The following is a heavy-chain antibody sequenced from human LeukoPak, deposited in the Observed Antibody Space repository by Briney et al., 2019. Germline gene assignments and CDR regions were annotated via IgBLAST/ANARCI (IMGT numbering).Heavy chain of an antibody. CDR1: GLTFSTYG. Sequence: GRSLRLSCAASGLTFSTYGMHWVRQAPGRGLEWVAVISYDGSNKYYADSVKGRFTISRDNSKNTLYLQMNSLRAEDTAVYYCAKVFFSGSYYAASDYWGQGTLVTVSS. V-gene: IGHV3-30*18. CDR2: ISYDGSNK. J-gene: IGHJ4*02. CDR3: AKVFFSGSYYAASDY. D-gene: IGHD1-26*01.